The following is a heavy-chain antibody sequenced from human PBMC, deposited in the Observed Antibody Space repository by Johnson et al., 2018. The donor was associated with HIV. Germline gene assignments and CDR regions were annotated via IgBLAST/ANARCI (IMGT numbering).Heavy chain of an antibody. V-gene: IGHV3-30*04. CDR3: AKDMPYRSDWSDAFDV. CDR2: ISHDGTTT. CDR1: GLTLTTII. Sequence: QVQLVESGGGVVQPGRSLRVSCEVSGLTLTTIIVHWARQAPGKGLEWVSLISHDGTTTAYADSVNGRFTISRDNAKNTLYLQMNSLRAEDTAIYYCAKDMPYRSDWSDAFDVWGQGTMVTVSS. D-gene: IGHD6-19*01. J-gene: IGHJ3*01.